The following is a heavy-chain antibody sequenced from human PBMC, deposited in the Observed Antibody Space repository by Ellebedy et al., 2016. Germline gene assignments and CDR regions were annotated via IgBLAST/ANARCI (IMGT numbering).Heavy chain of an antibody. CDR1: GGSISIPDYY. J-gene: IGHJ4*02. D-gene: IGHD4-11*01. V-gene: IGHV4-61*08. Sequence: SETLSLXXTVSGGSISIPDYYWSWIRQYPGEGLEWIGYIYYSGTTYYNPSLKSRVTISVDTSKNQFSLKLSSVTAADSALYYCARGKGLTTPFDYWGQGTLVTVSS. CDR2: IYYSGTT. CDR3: ARGKGLTTPFDY.